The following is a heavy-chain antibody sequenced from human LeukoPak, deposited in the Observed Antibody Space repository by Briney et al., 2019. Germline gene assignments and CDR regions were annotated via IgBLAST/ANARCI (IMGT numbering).Heavy chain of an antibody. V-gene: IGHV4-59*01. Sequence: PSETLSLTCTVSGGSISSYYWNWIRQPPGKGLEWIGYIYYSGGTNYNPSLKSRVTISVDTSKNQFSLNLSSVTAADTAVYYCARGSMADIVGATTFDYWGQGTLVTVSS. CDR2: IYYSGGT. J-gene: IGHJ4*02. CDR3: ARGSMADIVGATTFDY. CDR1: GGSISSYY. D-gene: IGHD1-26*01.